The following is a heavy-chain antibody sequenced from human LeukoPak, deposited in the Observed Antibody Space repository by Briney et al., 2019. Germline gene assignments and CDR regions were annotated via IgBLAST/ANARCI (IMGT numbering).Heavy chain of an antibody. J-gene: IGHJ6*02. D-gene: IGHD1-26*01. CDR2: INPNSGGT. CDR3: ARDRIVGATPLWDYYYGMDV. CDR1: GYTFTDYY. V-gene: IGHV1-2*04. Sequence: ASVKVSCKASGYTFTDYYIHWVRQAPGQGLQWMGWINPNSGGTNYAQKFQGWVTMTRDTSISTAYMELSRLRSDDTAVYYCARDRIVGATPLWDYYYGMDVWGQGTTVTVSS.